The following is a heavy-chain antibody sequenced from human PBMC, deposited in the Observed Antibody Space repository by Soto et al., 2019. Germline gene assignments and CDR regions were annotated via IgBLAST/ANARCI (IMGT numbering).Heavy chain of an antibody. CDR2: IWYDGSNK. V-gene: IGHV3-33*01. D-gene: IGHD4-17*01. CDR1: GFTFSSYG. J-gene: IGHJ6*02. CDR3: ARAVTNYYYYGMDV. Sequence: QVQLVESGGGVVQPGRSLRLSCAASGFTFSSYGMHWVRQAPGKGLEWVAVIWYDGSNKYYADSVKRRFTISRDKSKNTLYLQMNSLRAKDTAVYYCARAVTNYYYYGMDVCGQGTTVTVSS.